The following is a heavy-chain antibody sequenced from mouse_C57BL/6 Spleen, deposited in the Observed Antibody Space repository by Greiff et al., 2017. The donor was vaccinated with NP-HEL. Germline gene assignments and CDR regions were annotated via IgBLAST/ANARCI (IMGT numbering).Heavy chain of an antibody. D-gene: IGHD2-4*01. CDR1: GYTFTSYW. CDR2: IDPSDSYT. CDR3: ARGLRGWDY. Sequence: QVQLQQPGAELVMPGASVKLSCKASGYTFTSYWMHWVKQRPGQGLEWIGEIDPSDSYTNYNQKFKGKSTLTVDKSSSTAYMQLSSLTSEDSAVYNCARGLRGWDYWGQGTTLTVSS. V-gene: IGHV1-69*01. J-gene: IGHJ2*01.